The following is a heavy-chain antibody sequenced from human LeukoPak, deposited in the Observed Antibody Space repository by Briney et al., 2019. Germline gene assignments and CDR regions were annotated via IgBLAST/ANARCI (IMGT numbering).Heavy chain of an antibody. Sequence: GGPVILSCTASRFPFSSYAMRWVRQSPGRGLEGVSAISGRGGSTYYADSVKRGLTISRHNSKNTVYLQINTLRAEDPAVYYCAKDLRYYYGSGSYYYYGMDVRGQGTTVTVSS. CDR3: AKDLRYYYGSGSYYYYGMDV. CDR1: RFPFSSYA. J-gene: IGHJ6*02. D-gene: IGHD3-10*01. V-gene: IGHV3-23*01. CDR2: ISGRGGST.